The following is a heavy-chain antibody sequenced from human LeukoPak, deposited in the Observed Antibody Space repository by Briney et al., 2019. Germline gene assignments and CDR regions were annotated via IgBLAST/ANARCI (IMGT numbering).Heavy chain of an antibody. V-gene: IGHV4-39*01. D-gene: IGHD6-13*01. Sequence: ASETLSLTCTVSGGSISSSSYYWGWIRQPPGKGLEWIGSIYYSGSTYYNPSLKSRVTLSVDTSKNQFSLKLTSVTAADTAVYHCARLYSSSWSHYFDHWGQGTLVTVSS. J-gene: IGHJ4*02. CDR3: ARLYSSSWSHYFDH. CDR2: IYYSGST. CDR1: GGSISSSSYY.